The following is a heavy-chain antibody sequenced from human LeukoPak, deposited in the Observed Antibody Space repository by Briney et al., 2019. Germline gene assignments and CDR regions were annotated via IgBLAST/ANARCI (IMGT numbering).Heavy chain of an antibody. V-gene: IGHV4-39*01. Sequence: SETLSLTSTVSGGSVSSSSHYWNWIRQPPGKGLEWIGSIYYSGSTNYNPSLQSRVTISVDTSKNQFSLRLSSVTAADTAMYYCARRDCSGGSCYFQPWGQGTLVTVSS. CDR2: IYYSGST. CDR1: GGSVSSSSHY. CDR3: ARRDCSGGSCYFQP. J-gene: IGHJ1*01. D-gene: IGHD2-15*01.